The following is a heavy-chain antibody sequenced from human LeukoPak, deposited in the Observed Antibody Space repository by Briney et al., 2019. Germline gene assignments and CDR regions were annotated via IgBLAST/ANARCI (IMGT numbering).Heavy chain of an antibody. CDR2: ISSSSTI. CDR3: ARAADIVVVPAAMQWYFQH. CDR1: GFTFSDYY. D-gene: IGHD2-2*01. V-gene: IGHV3-69-1*01. J-gene: IGHJ1*01. Sequence: GGSLRLSCAASGFTFSDYYMNRVRQAPGKGLEWVSSISSSSTIYYADSVKGRFTISRDNAKNSLYLQMNSLRAEDTAVYYCARAADIVVVPAAMQWYFQHWGQGTLVTVSS.